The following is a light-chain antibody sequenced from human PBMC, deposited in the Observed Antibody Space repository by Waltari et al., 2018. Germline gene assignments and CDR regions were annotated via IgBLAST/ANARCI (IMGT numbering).Light chain of an antibody. V-gene: IGKV2-28*01. Sequence: DIVMTQTPLSLPVTPGEPASISCRSSQSLLHSNGYTYLFWYLQKPGQSPQLLIYLGSNLASGVPDRFSGSGSGTDFTLKISRVEAEDVGVYYCLQDIQLPYSFGQGTKVEIK. CDR2: LGS. CDR3: LQDIQLPYS. J-gene: IGKJ2*03. CDR1: QSLLHSNGYTY.